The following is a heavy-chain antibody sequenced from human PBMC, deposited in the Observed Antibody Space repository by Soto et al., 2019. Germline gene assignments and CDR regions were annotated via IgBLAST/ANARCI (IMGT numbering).Heavy chain of an antibody. CDR2: LWYDGSGE. CDR3: ARDSVRFLEHFSKDYFDY. D-gene: IGHD3-3*01. V-gene: IGHV3-33*08. J-gene: IGHJ4*02. Sequence: QVHLVESGGGVVQPGGSLRLSCAGSGFTFSDYGMHWVRQAPGKGLEWVAVLWYDGSGEYYTDSVRGRFTISRVNSKNTLYLQMNNLRDDDTVVYYCARDSVRFLEHFSKDYFDYWGQGTRVTVSA. CDR1: GFTFSDYG.